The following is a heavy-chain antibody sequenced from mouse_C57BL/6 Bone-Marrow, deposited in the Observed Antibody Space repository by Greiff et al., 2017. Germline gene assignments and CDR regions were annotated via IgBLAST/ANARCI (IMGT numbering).Heavy chain of an antibody. CDR1: GYTFTSYW. CDR3: ARDSAGSYAMDY. CDR2: IDPSDSYT. Sequence: QVQLQQSGAELVKPGASVKLSCKASGYTFTSYWMQWVKQRPGQGLEWIGEIDPSDSYTNYNQKFKGKATLTVDTSSSTAYMQLSSLTSEDSAVYYCARDSAGSYAMDYWGQGTSVTVSS. D-gene: IGHD3-2*02. V-gene: IGHV1-50*01. J-gene: IGHJ4*01.